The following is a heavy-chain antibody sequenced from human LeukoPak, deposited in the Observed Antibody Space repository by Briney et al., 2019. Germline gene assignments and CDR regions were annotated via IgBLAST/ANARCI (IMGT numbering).Heavy chain of an antibody. Sequence: GGSLRLSCVASGFTFGKYWMSWVRQAPGKGLEWVANIKLDGSEKNYVDSVKGRFTISRDNTKNSPYLQVNSLRVEDTAVFYCARDQYDTWSRRGNFDSWGQGTLVIVSS. J-gene: IGHJ4*02. V-gene: IGHV3-7*03. CDR3: ARDQYDTWSRRGNFDS. CDR1: GFTFGKYW. CDR2: IKLDGSEK. D-gene: IGHD3-3*01.